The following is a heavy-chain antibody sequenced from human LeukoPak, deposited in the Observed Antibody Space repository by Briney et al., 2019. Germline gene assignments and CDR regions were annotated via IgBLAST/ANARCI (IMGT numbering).Heavy chain of an antibody. D-gene: IGHD3/OR15-3a*01. V-gene: IGHV3-30*03. CDR1: GFTFSSYG. CDR3: ARDHGPYYYYGMDV. Sequence: GGSLRLSCAASGFTFSSYGMHWVRQAPGKGLEWVAVISYDGSNKYYADSVKGRFTISRDNSKNTLYLQMNSLRAEDTAVYYCARDHGPYYYYGMDVWGQGTTVTVSS. CDR2: ISYDGSNK. J-gene: IGHJ6*02.